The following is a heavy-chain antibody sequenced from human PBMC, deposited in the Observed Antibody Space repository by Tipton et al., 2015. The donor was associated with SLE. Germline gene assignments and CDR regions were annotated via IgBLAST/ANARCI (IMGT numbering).Heavy chain of an antibody. D-gene: IGHD1-26*01. CDR1: GGSISSYY. J-gene: IGHJ4*02. CDR2: IYYGGST. CDR3: ARGIRSGSWNY. V-gene: IGHV4-59*01. Sequence: TLSLTCAVSGGSISSYYWSWIRQPPGKGLEWIGYIYYGGSTNYNPSLKSRVTISVDTSKNQFSLKLSSVTAADTAVYYCARGIRSGSWNYWGQGTLVTVSS.